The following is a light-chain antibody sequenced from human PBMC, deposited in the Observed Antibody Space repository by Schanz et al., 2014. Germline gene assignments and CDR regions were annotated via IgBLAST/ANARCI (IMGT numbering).Light chain of an antibody. V-gene: IGKV1-5*01. J-gene: IGKJ4*01. CDR3: QQHEIHRT. CDR1: QSISTW. Sequence: DIQMTQSPSTLSASVGDRVTITCRASQSISTWLAWYQQKPGKAPKVLIYDASNLESGVPSRFSGSGSGTHFSFTISSLQPEDVATYYCQQHEIHRTFGGGTKVEI. CDR2: DAS.